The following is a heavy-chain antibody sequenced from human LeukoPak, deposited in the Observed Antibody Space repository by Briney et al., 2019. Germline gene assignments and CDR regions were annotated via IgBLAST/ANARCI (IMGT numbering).Heavy chain of an antibody. CDR1: GFSLSNYW. CDR2: ISGGGGTI. V-gene: IGHV3-48*01. Sequence: GGSLRLSCAASGFSLSNYWMHWVRQAPGKGLEWVAYISGGGGTIYYADSVKGRFTISRDNAKNSLYLQMDSLRTEDTAVYYCARNQEIDYYDSSGFYWGVEYWGQGTLVTVSS. CDR3: ARNQEIDYYDSSGFYWGVEY. J-gene: IGHJ4*02. D-gene: IGHD3-22*01.